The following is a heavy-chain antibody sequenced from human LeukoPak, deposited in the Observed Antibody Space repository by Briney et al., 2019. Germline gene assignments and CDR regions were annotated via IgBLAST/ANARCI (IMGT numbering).Heavy chain of an antibody. D-gene: IGHD6-19*01. J-gene: IGHJ4*02. V-gene: IGHV3-30*18. CDR1: GFTFSSYA. Sequence: GRSLRLSCAASGFTFSSYAMSWVRQAPGKGLEWVAVISYDGSNKYYADSVKGRFTISRDNSKNTLYLQMNSLRAEDTAVYYCAKDRLDSSGWYYFDYWGQGTLVTVSS. CDR2: ISYDGSNK. CDR3: AKDRLDSSGWYYFDY.